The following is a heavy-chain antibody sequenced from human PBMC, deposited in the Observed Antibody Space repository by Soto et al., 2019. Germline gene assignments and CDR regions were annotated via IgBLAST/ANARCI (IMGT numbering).Heavy chain of an antibody. CDR1: GGSVSSGSYY. V-gene: IGHV4-61*01. D-gene: IGHD3-3*02. CDR2: IYYSGST. Sequence: SETLSLTCTVSGGSVSSGSYYWSWIRQPPGKGLEWIGYIYYSGSTNDNPSLKSRVTILEDTSKNQFFLKLSSVTAADTAVYFCARGISSWPYYFDYWGQGTLVTVSS. J-gene: IGHJ4*02. CDR3: ARGISSWPYYFDY.